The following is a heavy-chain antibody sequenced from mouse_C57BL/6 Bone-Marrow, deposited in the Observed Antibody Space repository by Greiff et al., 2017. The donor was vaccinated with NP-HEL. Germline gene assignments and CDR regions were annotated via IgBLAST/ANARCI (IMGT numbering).Heavy chain of an antibody. CDR1: GFTFTDYY. J-gene: IGHJ2*01. D-gene: IGHD1-1*01. CDR2: IRNKANGYTT. V-gene: IGHV7-3*01. Sequence: EVKLMESGGGLVQPGGSLSLSCAASGFTFTDYYMSWVRQPPGKALEWLGFIRNKANGYTTEYSASVKGRFTISRDNSQSILYLQMNALRAEDSATYYCARYGSSQYYFDYWGQGTTLTVSS. CDR3: ARYGSSQYYFDY.